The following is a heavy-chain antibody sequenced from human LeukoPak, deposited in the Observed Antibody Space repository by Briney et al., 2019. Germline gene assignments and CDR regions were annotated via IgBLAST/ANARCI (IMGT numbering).Heavy chain of an antibody. D-gene: IGHD1-26*01. V-gene: IGHV3-21*04. Sequence: GGSLRLSCAASGFTFSSYSMNWVRQAPGKGLEWVSSISSSSSYIYYADSVKGRFTISRDNSKNTLYLQMNSLRAEDTAVYYXXXXXXXARYSGTPGWFDPWGQGTLVTVSS. CDR1: GFTFSSYS. CDR3: XXXXXXARYSGTPGWFDP. CDR2: ISSSSSYI. J-gene: IGHJ5*02.